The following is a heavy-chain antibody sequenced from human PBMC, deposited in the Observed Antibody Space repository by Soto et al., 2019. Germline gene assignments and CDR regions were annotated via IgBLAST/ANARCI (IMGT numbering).Heavy chain of an antibody. D-gene: IGHD2-2*01. CDR3: ARDFSIQAGWFDP. V-gene: IGHV3-66*01. J-gene: IGHJ5*02. CDR1: GVTVSSNS. Sequence: EVQLVESGGGLVQPGGSLRLSCAVSGVTVSSNSMSWVRQAPGKGLDWVAIIYSGGTTYYADSVKGRFTISRDNSKNTLNLQIDSLRAEDTANYYCARDFSIQAGWFDPWGQGTLVTVSS. CDR2: IYSGGTT.